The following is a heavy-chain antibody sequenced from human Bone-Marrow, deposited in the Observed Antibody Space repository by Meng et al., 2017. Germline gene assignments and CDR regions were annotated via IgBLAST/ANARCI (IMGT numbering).Heavy chain of an antibody. CDR2: ISGSGGST. CDR3: AKDPHYYGSGSYPIAFDI. Sequence: GESLKISCAASGFTFSSYAMSWVRQAPGKGLEWVSAISGSGGSTYYADSVKGRFTISRDNSKNTLYLQMNSLRAEDTAVYYCAKDPHYYGSGSYPIAFDIWAQGTMVTVSS. D-gene: IGHD3-10*01. V-gene: IGHV3-23*01. J-gene: IGHJ3*02. CDR1: GFTFSSYA.